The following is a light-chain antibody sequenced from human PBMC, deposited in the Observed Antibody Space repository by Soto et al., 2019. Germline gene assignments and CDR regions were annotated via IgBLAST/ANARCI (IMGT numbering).Light chain of an antibody. CDR2: GAS. J-gene: IGKJ1*01. V-gene: IGKV3-20*01. CDR3: QQYGSSPPWT. CDR1: QSVSSSY. Sequence: EIVLTQSPGTLSLSPGERATLSCRASQSVSSSYLAWDQQKPGQAPRLLIYGASSRATGIPDRFSGSGSGTDFNLTSRRLEPEDFAVYYCQQYGSSPPWTFGQGTKVEIK.